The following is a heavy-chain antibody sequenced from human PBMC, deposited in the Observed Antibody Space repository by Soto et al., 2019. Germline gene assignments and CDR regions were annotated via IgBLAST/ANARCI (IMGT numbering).Heavy chain of an antibody. Sequence: GGSLRLSCAASGFTFSSYGMHWVRQAPGKGLEWVAVISYDGSNKYYADSVKGRFTISRDNSKNTLYLQMNSLRAEDTAVYYCAKEGASIAVAGIGGYFDYWGQGTLVTVSS. CDR1: GFTFSSYG. D-gene: IGHD6-19*01. CDR2: ISYDGSNK. J-gene: IGHJ4*02. CDR3: AKEGASIAVAGIGGYFDY. V-gene: IGHV3-30*18.